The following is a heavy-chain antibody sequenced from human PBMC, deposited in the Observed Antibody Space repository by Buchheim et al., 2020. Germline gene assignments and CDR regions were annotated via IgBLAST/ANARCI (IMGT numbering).Heavy chain of an antibody. CDR2: IYYSGCT. D-gene: IGHD6-13*01. V-gene: IGHV4-39*01. Sequence: QLQLQESGPGLVKPSETLSLTCTVPGGSISSSSYYWGWIRQPPGKGLEWIGSIYYSGCTYYNPSLKSRVTISVDTSKNQFSLKLSSVTAADTAVYYCARRRQQLVLEDYYYYYGMDVWGQGTT. CDR3: ARRRQQLVLEDYYYYYGMDV. J-gene: IGHJ6*02. CDR1: GGSISSSSYY.